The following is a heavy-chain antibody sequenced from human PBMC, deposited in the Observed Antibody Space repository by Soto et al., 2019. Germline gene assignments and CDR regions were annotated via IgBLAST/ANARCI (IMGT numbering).Heavy chain of an antibody. CDR1: GGPISGPY. J-gene: IGHJ4*02. V-gene: IGHV4-59*11. CDR2: VYYTGST. CDR3: ARSVAVPGAHIDY. D-gene: IGHD6-19*01. Sequence: SETLSLICSVPGGPISGPYWSWLRQSPGKGLEWLGYVYYTGSTNYSPSLRSRVSISVDTSKNEFSLRLSSVTAADTAVYFCARSVAVPGAHIDYWGQGTHVTSPQ.